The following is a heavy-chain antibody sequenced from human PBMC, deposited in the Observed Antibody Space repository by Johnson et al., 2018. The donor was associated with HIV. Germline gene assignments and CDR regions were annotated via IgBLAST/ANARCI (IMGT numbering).Heavy chain of an antibody. CDR2: IYSGGST. CDR1: GFTVSSNY. CDR3: ARRSITSDGFDI. D-gene: IGHD2-2*01. V-gene: IGHV3-53*01. J-gene: IGHJ3*02. Sequence: VQLVESGGGLIQPGGSLRLSCVGSGFTVSSNYMSWVRQAPGKGLEWVSVIYSGGSTYYADSVKGRFTISRDNSKNSFYLHMNSLRAGDTAVYYCARRSITSDGFDIWGQGTMVTVSS.